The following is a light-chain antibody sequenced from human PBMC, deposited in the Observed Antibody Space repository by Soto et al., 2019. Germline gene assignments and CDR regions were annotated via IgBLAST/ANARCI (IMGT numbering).Light chain of an antibody. Sequence: QSVLTQPASVSGSPGQSITISCTGTNSDIGGHNFVSWYQLHPGKGPKLMISEVSNRPSGVSNRFSGSKSGNTASLTISGLQAEDEADYYCSSYTSSSTLYVFGTGTKVTV. CDR2: EVS. J-gene: IGLJ1*01. V-gene: IGLV2-14*01. CDR1: NSDIGGHNF. CDR3: SSYTSSSTLYV.